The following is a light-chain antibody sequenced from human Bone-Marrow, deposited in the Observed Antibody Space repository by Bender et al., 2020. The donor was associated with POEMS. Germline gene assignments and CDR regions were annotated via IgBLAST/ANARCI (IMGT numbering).Light chain of an antibody. V-gene: IGLV1-44*01. Sequence: QSVLTQSSSASATPGQRVTISCSGRTSNIGSNFVYWYQQLAGTAPKLLIYRDNQRPSGVPDRFSASKSGTSASLAISGLQSEDEADYYCAAWDDSLNGWVFGGGTKVTVL. CDR1: TSNIGSNF. J-gene: IGLJ3*02. CDR3: AAWDDSLNGWV. CDR2: RDN.